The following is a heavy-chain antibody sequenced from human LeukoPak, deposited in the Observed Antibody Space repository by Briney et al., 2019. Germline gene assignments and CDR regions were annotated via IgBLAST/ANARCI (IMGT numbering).Heavy chain of an antibody. CDR2: INPNSGGT. J-gene: IGHJ5*02. V-gene: IGHV1-2*02. CDR1: GYTFTGYY. D-gene: IGHD4-11*01. CDR3: AREGGSMTTVSGWFDP. Sequence: ASVKVSCKASGYTFTGYYMHWVRQAPGQGLGWMGWINPNSGGTNYAQKFQGRVTMTRDTSISTAYMELSGLRSDDTAVYYCAREGGSMTTVSGWFDPWGQGTLVTVSS.